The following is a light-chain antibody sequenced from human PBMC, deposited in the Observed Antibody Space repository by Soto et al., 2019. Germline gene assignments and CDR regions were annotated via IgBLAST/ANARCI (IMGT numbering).Light chain of an antibody. CDR2: GNS. V-gene: IGLV1-40*01. CDR1: SSNIGAGYD. CDR3: GAWDESLNGYV. J-gene: IGLJ1*01. Sequence: QSVLTQPPSVSGAPGQRVTISCTGSSSNIGAGYDVHWYQQLPGTAPKLLIYGNSNRPSGVPDRFSGSKSGTSGSLAINGLQSGDEADYYCGAWDESLNGYVFGTGTKLTVL.